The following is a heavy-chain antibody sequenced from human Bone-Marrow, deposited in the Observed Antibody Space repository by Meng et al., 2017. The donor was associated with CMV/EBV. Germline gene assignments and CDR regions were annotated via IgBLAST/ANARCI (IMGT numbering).Heavy chain of an antibody. CDR1: GFTFSSYW. CDR3: ARDRVGATPVPGFDP. Sequence: SGFTFSSYWMHWVRQAPGKGLVWVSRINSDGSSTRYADSVKGRFTISRDNAKNTLYLQMNSLRAEDTAVYYCARDRVGATPVPGFDPWGQGTLVTVSS. CDR2: INSDGSST. D-gene: IGHD1-26*01. J-gene: IGHJ5*02. V-gene: IGHV3-74*01.